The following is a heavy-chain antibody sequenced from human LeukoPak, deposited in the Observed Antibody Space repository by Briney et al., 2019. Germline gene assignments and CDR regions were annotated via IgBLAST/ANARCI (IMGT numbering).Heavy chain of an antibody. D-gene: IGHD2-2*01. Sequence: SETLSLTRAVYGGSFSGYYWSWIRQPPGKGLEWIGEINHSGSTNYNPSLKSRVTISVDTSKNQFSLKLSSVTAADTAVYYCARGGGYCISTSCHCYFDLWGRGTLVTVSS. CDR3: ARGGGYCISTSCHCYFDL. J-gene: IGHJ2*01. CDR1: GGSFSGYY. V-gene: IGHV4-34*01. CDR2: INHSGST.